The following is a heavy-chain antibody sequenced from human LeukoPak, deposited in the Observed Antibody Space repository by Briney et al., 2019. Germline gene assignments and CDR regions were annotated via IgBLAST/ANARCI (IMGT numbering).Heavy chain of an antibody. Sequence: SETLSLTCAVYGGSFSGYYWSWIRQPPGKGLEWIGEVNHSGSTNHNPSLKSRVTISVDTSKNQFSLRLSSVTAADTAVYYCARGGIYYYFDYWGQGTLVTVSS. J-gene: IGHJ4*02. D-gene: IGHD5-12*01. CDR1: GGSFSGYY. CDR3: ARGGIYYYFDY. CDR2: VNHSGST. V-gene: IGHV4-34*01.